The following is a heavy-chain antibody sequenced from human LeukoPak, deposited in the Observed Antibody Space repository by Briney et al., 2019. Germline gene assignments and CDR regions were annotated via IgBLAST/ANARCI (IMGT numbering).Heavy chain of an antibody. CDR2: IYRSGST. J-gene: IGHJ4*02. Sequence: SETLSLTCTVSGYSISSGYYWGWIRQPPGKGLEWIGSIYRSGSTYYNPSLKSRVTISVDTSKNQFSLKLSSVTAADTAVYYCARAIVGAYDYWGQGTLVTVSS. CDR3: ARAIVGAYDY. CDR1: GYSISSGYY. D-gene: IGHD1-26*01. V-gene: IGHV4-38-2*02.